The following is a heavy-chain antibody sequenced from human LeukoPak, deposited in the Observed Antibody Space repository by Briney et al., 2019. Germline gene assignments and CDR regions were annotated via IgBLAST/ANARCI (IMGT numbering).Heavy chain of an antibody. V-gene: IGHV4-34*01. D-gene: IGHD6-19*01. Sequence: SETLSLTCAVYGGSFSGYYWSWIRQPPGKGLEWIGEINHSGSTNYNPSLKSRVTISVNTSKNQFSLKLSSVTAADTAVYYCARARGWYGPFFDYWGQGTLVTVSS. J-gene: IGHJ4*02. CDR3: ARARGWYGPFFDY. CDR1: GGSFSGYY. CDR2: INHSGST.